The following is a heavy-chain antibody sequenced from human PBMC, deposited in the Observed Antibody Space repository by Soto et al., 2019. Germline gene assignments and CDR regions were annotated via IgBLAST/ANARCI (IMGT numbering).Heavy chain of an antibody. CDR3: ARDRADTAMVFDY. D-gene: IGHD5-18*01. CDR1: GYTFTSYG. CDR2: ISAYNGNT. Sequence: QVQLVQSGAEVKKPGASVKVSCKASGYTFTSYGISWVRQAPGPGLEWMGWISAYNGNTNYAQKLQGRVTMTTDTSTSTAYIELRSLRSDYTAVYYCARDRADTAMVFDYWGQGTLVTVSS. V-gene: IGHV1-18*01. J-gene: IGHJ4*02.